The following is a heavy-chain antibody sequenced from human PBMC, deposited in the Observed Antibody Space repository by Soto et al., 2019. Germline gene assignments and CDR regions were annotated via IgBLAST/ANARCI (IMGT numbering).Heavy chain of an antibody. CDR1: GYTFTSYG. CDR3: ARNRPDYYGSGSYPDAFDI. CDR2: ISAYNGNT. D-gene: IGHD3-10*01. Sequence: QVQLVQSGAEVKKPGASVKVSCKASGYTFTSYGISWVRQAPGQGLEWMGWISAYNGNTNYAQKLQGRVTMTTATPPSTAYMELRSLRSDATAVYYCARNRPDYYGSGSYPDAFDIWGQGTMVTVSS. V-gene: IGHV1-18*01. J-gene: IGHJ3*02.